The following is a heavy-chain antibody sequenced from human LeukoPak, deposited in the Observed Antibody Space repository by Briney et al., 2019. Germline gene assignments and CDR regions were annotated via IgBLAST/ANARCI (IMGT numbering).Heavy chain of an antibody. D-gene: IGHD5-24*01. V-gene: IGHV4-59*01. Sequence: SETLSLTCTVSGGSISNNYWSWFRQPPGKGLEWIGYIYYSGSTNYNPSLKSRVTISVDTSKNQFSLKLSSVTAADTAVYYCARVGRWLQFIDYWGQGTLVTVSS. J-gene: IGHJ4*02. CDR3: ARVGRWLQFIDY. CDR1: GGSISNNY. CDR2: IYYSGST.